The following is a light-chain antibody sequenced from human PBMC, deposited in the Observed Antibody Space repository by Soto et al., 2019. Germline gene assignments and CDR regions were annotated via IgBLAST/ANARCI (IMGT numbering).Light chain of an antibody. J-gene: IGLJ3*02. V-gene: IGLV2-11*01. CDR3: SSYANRYTLL. CDR1: SDDVGAYDY. Sequence: QSALTQPRSVSGSPGQSVTISCTGTSDDVGAYDYVSWYQQRPGKAPKLIIYDVTKRPSGVPDRVSGSKSGSTASLTISGLQAEDEADYYCSSYANRYTLLFGGGTKLTVL. CDR2: DVT.